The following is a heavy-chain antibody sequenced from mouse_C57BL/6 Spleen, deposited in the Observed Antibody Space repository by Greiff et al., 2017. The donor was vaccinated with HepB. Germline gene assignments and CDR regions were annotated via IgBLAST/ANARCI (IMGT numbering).Heavy chain of an antibody. D-gene: IGHD2-3*01. CDR2: ISSGGSYT. J-gene: IGHJ4*01. CDR3: ARLDGYSYAMDD. V-gene: IGHV5-6*01. CDR1: GFTFSSYG. Sequence: VQLKESGGDLVKPGGSLKLSCAASGFTFSSYGMSWVRQTPDKRLEWVATISSGGSYTYYPDSVKGRFTISRDNAKNTLYLQMSSLKSEDTAMYYCARLDGYSYAMDDWGQGTSVTVSS.